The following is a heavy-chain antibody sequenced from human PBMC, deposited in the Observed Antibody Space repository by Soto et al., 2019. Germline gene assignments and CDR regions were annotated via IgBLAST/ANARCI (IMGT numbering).Heavy chain of an antibody. V-gene: IGHV3-7*03. CDR3: AKELLYSGSYKRSLYYFDY. Sequence: WGSMRLSCAASGFTFSSYWMSWVRQAPGKGLEWVANIKQDGSEKYYVDSVKGRFTISRDNAKNSLYLQMNSLRAEDTAVYYCAKELLYSGSYKRSLYYFDYWGQGTLVTVSS. J-gene: IGHJ4*02. D-gene: IGHD1-26*01. CDR2: IKQDGSEK. CDR1: GFTFSSYW.